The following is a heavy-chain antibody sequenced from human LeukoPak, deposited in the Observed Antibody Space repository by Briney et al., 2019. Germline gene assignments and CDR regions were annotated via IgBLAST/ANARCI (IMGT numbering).Heavy chain of an antibody. CDR2: IRYDGSNK. D-gene: IGHD6-13*01. CDR1: GFTFSSYG. CDR3: AKDKSSSWYDYYYYMDV. J-gene: IGHJ6*03. Sequence: GGSLRLSCAASGFTFSSYGMHWVRQAPGKGLEWVAFIRYDGSNKYYADSVKGRFTISRDNSKNTLYLQMNSLRAKDTAVYYCAKDKSSSWYDYYYYMDVWGKGTTVTISS. V-gene: IGHV3-30*02.